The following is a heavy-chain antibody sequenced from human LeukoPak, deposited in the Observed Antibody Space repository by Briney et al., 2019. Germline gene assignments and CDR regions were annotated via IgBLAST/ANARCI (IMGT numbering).Heavy chain of an antibody. V-gene: IGHV4-39*07. CDR3: ARDHPQLSNAFDI. D-gene: IGHD2-2*01. CDR1: GGSISSSSYY. CDR2: IYYSGST. J-gene: IGHJ3*02. Sequence: PSETLSLTCTVSGGSISSSSYYWGWIRQPPGKGLEWIGSIYYSGSTYYNPSLKSRVTISVDTSKNQFSLKLSSVTAADTAVYYCARDHPQLSNAFDIWGQGTMVTVSS.